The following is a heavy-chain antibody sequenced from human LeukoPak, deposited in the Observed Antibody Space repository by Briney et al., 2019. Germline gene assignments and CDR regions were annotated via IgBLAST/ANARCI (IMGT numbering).Heavy chain of an antibody. V-gene: IGHV5-51*01. CDR3: ARGRFGEIDPWWFDP. CDR1: GYSFTSYW. Sequence: GESLKISSKGSGYSFTSYWIGWVRQMPGKGLEWMGIIYPGDSDTRYSPSFQGQVTISADKSISTAYLQWSSLKASDTAMCYCARGRFGEIDPWWFDPWGQGTLVTVSS. CDR2: IYPGDSDT. D-gene: IGHD3-10*01. J-gene: IGHJ5*02.